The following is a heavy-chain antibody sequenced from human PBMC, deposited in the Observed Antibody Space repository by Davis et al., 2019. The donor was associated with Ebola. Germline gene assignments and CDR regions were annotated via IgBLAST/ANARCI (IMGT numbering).Heavy chain of an antibody. CDR2: IYYSGST. CDR1: GGSTSSGGYS. J-gene: IGHJ6*02. CDR3: ARAYDGMDV. Sequence: SETLSLTCAVSGGSTSSGGYSWSWIRQPPGKGLEWIGYIYYSGSTYYNPSLKSRVTISVDRSKNQFSLKLSSVTAADTAVYYCARAYDGMDVWGQGTTVTVSS. V-gene: IGHV4-30-2*01.